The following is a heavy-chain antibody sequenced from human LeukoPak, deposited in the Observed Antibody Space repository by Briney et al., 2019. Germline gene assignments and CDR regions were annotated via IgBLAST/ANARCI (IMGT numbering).Heavy chain of an antibody. Sequence: ASVKVPCKASGYTFTGYYMHWVRQAPGQGLERMGWINPNSGGTNYAQKFQGRVTMTRDTSISTAYMELSRLRSDDTAVYYCARDRWFGDPTWGYYGMDVWGQGTTVTVSS. V-gene: IGHV1-2*02. D-gene: IGHD3-10*01. CDR3: ARDRWFGDPTWGYYGMDV. CDR2: INPNSGGT. CDR1: GYTFTGYY. J-gene: IGHJ6*02.